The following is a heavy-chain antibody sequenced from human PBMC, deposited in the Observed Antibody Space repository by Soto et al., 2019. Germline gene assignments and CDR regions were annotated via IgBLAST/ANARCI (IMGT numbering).Heavy chain of an antibody. CDR3: ARATNASNWDY. Sequence: ASVKVSCKASGYTFTTYGIRWVRQAPGQGLEWMGWISAYNGGANYAQKFQDRLTMTTDTSTSTAYMELRSLRSDDTAVYFCARATNASNWDYWGQGTLVTVSS. V-gene: IGHV1-18*01. D-gene: IGHD6-13*01. CDR1: GYTFTTYG. CDR2: ISAYNGGA. J-gene: IGHJ4*02.